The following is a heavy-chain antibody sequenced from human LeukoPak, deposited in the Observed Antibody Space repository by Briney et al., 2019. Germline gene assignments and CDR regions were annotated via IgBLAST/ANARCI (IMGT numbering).Heavy chain of an antibody. CDR1: GFTFSSYG. D-gene: IGHD4-17*01. V-gene: IGHV3-30*18. Sequence: GGSLRLSCAASGFTFSSYGMHWVRQAPGKGLEWVAVISYDGSNKYSADSVKGRFTISRDNSKNTLYLQMNSLRAEDTAVYYCAKDRLDYGDLDAFDIWGQGTVVTVSS. CDR2: ISYDGSNK. J-gene: IGHJ3*02. CDR3: AKDRLDYGDLDAFDI.